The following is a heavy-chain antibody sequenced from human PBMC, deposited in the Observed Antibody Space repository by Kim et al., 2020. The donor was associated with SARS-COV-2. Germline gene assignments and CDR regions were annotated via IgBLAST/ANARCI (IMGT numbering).Heavy chain of an antibody. CDR2: VNPNSGGT. CDR1: GYTFTDYY. D-gene: IGHD5-18*01. V-gene: IGHV1-2*06. Sequence: ASVKVSCKASGYTFTDYYIHWVRQAPGQGLEWMGRVNPNSGGTDYIEKFQGRVTMTRDTSISTAYLELSRLRSDDTAMYYCARGWGYTTGDVWGQGTTVTASS. J-gene: IGHJ6*02. CDR3: ARGWGYTTGDV.